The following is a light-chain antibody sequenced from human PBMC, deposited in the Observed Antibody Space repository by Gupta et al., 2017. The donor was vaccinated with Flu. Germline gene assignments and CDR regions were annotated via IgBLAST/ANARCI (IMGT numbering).Light chain of an antibody. V-gene: IGLV2-14*01. Sequence: QSALTQPASVSGSPGQSITISCTGTSSDVGGYDYVSWYQQHPGKAPKLMIYEVSNRPSGVSNRFSGSKSGNTASLTISGLQAEDEADYYCNSYSSISTHAVFGPGTKVTVL. CDR2: EVS. J-gene: IGLJ1*01. CDR3: NSYSSISTHAV. CDR1: SSDVGGYDY.